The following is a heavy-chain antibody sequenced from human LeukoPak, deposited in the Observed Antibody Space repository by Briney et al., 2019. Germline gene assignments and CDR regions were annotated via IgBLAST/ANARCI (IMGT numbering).Heavy chain of an antibody. CDR3: ARAHNWKYGSFDF. CDR1: GFTFSNYA. Sequence: PGGSLRLSCAASGFTFSNYAMSWVRQAPGRGLEWVSAITGSGAFTDYADSVKGRFTISRDNAKNSLYLQMNSLRAEDTAVYYCARAHNWKYGSFDFWGQGTLVTVSS. D-gene: IGHD1-7*01. V-gene: IGHV3-23*01. CDR2: ITGSGAFT. J-gene: IGHJ4*02.